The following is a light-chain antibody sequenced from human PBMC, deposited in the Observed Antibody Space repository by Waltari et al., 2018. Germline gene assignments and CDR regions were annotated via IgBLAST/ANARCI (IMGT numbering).Light chain of an antibody. Sequence: QSALTQPASASGSPGQSITIPCTGTSSDVGCSNYSSWYQQHPRKAPQPMIYDVSKRPSGVSNRFSGSKSGNTASLTISGLQAEDEADYYCSSYTSSSTLVFGGGTKLTVL. V-gene: IGLV2-14*01. J-gene: IGLJ2*01. CDR3: SSYTSSSTLV. CDR2: DVS. CDR1: SSDVGCSNY.